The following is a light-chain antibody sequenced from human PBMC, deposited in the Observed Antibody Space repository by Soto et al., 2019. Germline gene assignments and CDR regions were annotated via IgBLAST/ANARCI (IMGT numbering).Light chain of an antibody. CDR3: QQFDNWPYT. V-gene: IGKV3-15*01. J-gene: IGKJ2*01. CDR2: GAS. CDR1: QIVSSN. Sequence: EIVMTQSPVTLSVSPGERATLSCRASQIVSSNVAWYQQKPGQAPRLLTFGASTRATGIPARFSGSGSGTEFTLTISSLQSEDFGVYYCQQFDNWPYTFGQGTKLEIK.